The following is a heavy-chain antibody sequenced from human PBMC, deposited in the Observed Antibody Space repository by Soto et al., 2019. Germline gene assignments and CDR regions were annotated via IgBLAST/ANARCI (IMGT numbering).Heavy chain of an antibody. Sequence: QVQLVESGGGVIQPGRSLRLSCAASGFTFSSYGMHWVRQAPGKGLEWVAVISHDGSNKYGADSVKGRFTISRDNSKNTLYLQMNSLRPEDSAVYYCAKPLTTVTNYYFDQWGQGTLVTVSS. J-gene: IGHJ4*02. CDR3: AKPLTTVTNYYFDQ. CDR2: ISHDGSNK. D-gene: IGHD4-17*01. CDR1: GFTFSSYG. V-gene: IGHV3-30*18.